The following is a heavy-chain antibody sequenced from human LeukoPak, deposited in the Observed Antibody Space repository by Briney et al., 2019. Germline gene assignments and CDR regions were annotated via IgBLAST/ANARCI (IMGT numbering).Heavy chain of an antibody. CDR2: IYSDNT. D-gene: IGHD4/OR15-4a*01. CDR1: GFTVSSNS. CDR3: ARRAGAYSHPYDY. Sequence: PGGSLRLSCTVSGFTVSSNSMSWVRQAPAKGLEWVSFIYSDNTHYSDSVKGRFTISGDNSKNTLYLQMNSLRAEDTAVYYCARRAGAYSHPYDYWGQGTLVTVSS. V-gene: IGHV3-53*01. J-gene: IGHJ4*02.